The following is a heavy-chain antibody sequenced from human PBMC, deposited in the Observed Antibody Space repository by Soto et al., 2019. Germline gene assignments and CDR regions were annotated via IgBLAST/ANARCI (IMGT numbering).Heavy chain of an antibody. V-gene: IGHV4-39*01. CDR1: GGSISSSSYY. CDR3: ARPYSSGWDAFDI. CDR2: IYYSGST. J-gene: IGHJ3*02. Sequence: SETLSLTCTVSGGSISSSSYYWGWIRQPPGKGLEWIGSIYYSGSTYYNPSLKSRVTISVDTSKNQFSLKLSSVTAADTAVYYCARPYSSGWDAFDIWGQGTMVTVSS. D-gene: IGHD6-19*01.